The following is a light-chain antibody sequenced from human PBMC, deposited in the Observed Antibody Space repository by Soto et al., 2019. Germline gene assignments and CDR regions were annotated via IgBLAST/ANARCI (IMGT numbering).Light chain of an antibody. CDR2: GAS. Sequence: EIVLTQSPATLSLSPGERATLSCRASQSVSSYLAWYQQKPGQAPRLLIYGASTRATGIPARFSGSGSGTEFTLTMSSLQSEDFAVYYCQQYNKWPRTFGQGTKVDIK. CDR1: QSVSSY. V-gene: IGKV3-15*01. CDR3: QQYNKWPRT. J-gene: IGKJ1*01.